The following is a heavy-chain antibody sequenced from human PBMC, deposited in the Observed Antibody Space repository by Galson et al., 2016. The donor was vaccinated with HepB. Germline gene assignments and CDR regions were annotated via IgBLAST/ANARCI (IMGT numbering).Heavy chain of an antibody. V-gene: IGHV3-30-3*01. CDR3: AKDGGYTYALGY. D-gene: IGHD5-18*01. J-gene: IGHJ4*02. CDR1: GFTFSTSA. Sequence: SLRLSCAASGFTFSTSAVHWVRQAPGKGLEWVAVISSDGSPQFYADSVTGRFTISRDNSTGTLYLQMNSLRAEDTAVYYCAKDGGYTYALGYWGRGTLVTVSS. CDR2: ISSDGSPQ.